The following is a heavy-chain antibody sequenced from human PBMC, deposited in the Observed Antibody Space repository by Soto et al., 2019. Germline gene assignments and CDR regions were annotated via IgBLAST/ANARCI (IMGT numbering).Heavy chain of an antibody. J-gene: IGHJ6*02. D-gene: IGHD6-19*01. Sequence: EVQVVESGGGLVQPGGSLRLSCAGSGFIVSDYYMDWVRQAPGKGLEWVGRSRNKDNGYTTEYAASVKGRFSISRDESKNSVYLQMNSLKTEDTAVYYCGRAEAVAGHYNYHGVDVWGQGTTVTVSS. V-gene: IGHV3-72*01. CDR3: GRAEAVAGHYNYHGVDV. CDR2: SRNKDNGYTT. CDR1: GFIVSDYY.